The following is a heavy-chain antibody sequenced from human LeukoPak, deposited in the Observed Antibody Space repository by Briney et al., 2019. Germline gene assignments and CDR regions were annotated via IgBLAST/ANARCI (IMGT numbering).Heavy chain of an antibody. CDR1: GFTFSNYW. D-gene: IGHD6-19*01. Sequence: GGSLRLSCAASGFTFSNYWMHWVRQVPGKGLEWVSVIYSGGSTYYADSVKGRFTISRDNSKNTLYLQMNSLRAEDTAVYYCARARYSSGWFEAFDIWGQGTMVTVSS. CDR2: IYSGGST. J-gene: IGHJ3*02. V-gene: IGHV3-53*01. CDR3: ARARYSSGWFEAFDI.